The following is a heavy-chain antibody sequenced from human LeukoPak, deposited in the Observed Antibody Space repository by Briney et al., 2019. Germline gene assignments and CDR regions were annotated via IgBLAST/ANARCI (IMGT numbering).Heavy chain of an antibody. CDR2: IDPSDSYT. CDR1: GYSFTSYW. V-gene: IGHV5-10-1*01. CDR3: ARHVSDILTGHAFDI. D-gene: IGHD3-9*01. J-gene: IGHJ3*02. Sequence: GESLQISCKGSGYSFTSYWISWVRQMPGKGLEWMGRIDPSDSYTNYSPSVQGHVTISADKSISTAYLQWSSLKASDTAMYYCARHVSDILTGHAFDIWGQGTMVTVSS.